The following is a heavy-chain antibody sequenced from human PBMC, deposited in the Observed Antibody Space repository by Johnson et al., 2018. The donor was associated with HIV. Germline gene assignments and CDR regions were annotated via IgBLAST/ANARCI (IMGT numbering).Heavy chain of an antibody. CDR3: ARQLGSDAFDI. CDR2: ISGSGGST. Sequence: VQLVASGGGLVQPGGSLRLSCAASGFTFSSYAMSWVRQAPGKGLEWVSAISGSGGSTYYADSVKGRFTISRDNAKKSLYLQMNSLRVEDTAVYYCARQLGSDAFDIWGQGTMVTVSS. CDR1: GFTFSSYA. D-gene: IGHD7-27*01. J-gene: IGHJ3*02. V-gene: IGHV3-23*04.